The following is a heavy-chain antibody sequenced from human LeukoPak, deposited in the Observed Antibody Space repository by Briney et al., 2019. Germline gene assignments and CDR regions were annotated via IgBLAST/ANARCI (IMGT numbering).Heavy chain of an antibody. CDR3: ARTPNYDILTGLDY. Sequence: GTSLRLSCAASGFTFSTYAMHWVRQAPGKGLEWVAVISYDGSHKYYADSVKGRFTISRDNSKNMLELQMNSLTTEDTAVYYCARTPNYDILTGLDYWGQGTLVTVSS. CDR1: GFTFSTYA. J-gene: IGHJ4*02. CDR2: ISYDGSHK. V-gene: IGHV3-30-3*01. D-gene: IGHD3-9*01.